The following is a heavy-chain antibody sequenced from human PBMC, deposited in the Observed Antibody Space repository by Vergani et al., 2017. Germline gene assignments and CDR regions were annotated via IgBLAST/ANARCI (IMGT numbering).Heavy chain of an antibody. CDR3: TTDNQQSSLGHCSVTNCYGGVFDI. J-gene: IGHJ3*02. Sequence: LQLQESGPGLVKPSETLSLICTVSGGSINPSSSFWGWIRQSPGKGLEWVGRIKSKTDGGTTYYAAPVKGKFTISRDDSKNTLYLQMNSLKTEDTAVYYCTTDNQQSSLGHCSVTNCYGGVFDIWGQGTVVTVSS. V-gene: IGHV3-15*01. D-gene: IGHD2-15*01. CDR2: IKSKTDGGTT. CDR1: GGSINPSSSF.